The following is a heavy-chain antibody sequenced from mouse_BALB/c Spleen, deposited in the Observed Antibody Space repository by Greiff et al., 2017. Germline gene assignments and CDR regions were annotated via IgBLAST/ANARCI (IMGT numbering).Heavy chain of an antibody. V-gene: IGHV5-6-5*01. CDR3: ARSDDGYYVYAMDY. Sequence: EVKVVESGGGLVKPGGSLKLSCAASGFTFSSYAMSWVRQTPEKRLEWVASISSGGSTYYPDSVKGRFTISRDNARNILYLQMSSLRSEDTAMYYCARSDDGYYVYAMDYWGQGTSVTVSS. CDR1: GFTFSSYA. CDR2: ISSGGST. D-gene: IGHD2-3*01. J-gene: IGHJ4*01.